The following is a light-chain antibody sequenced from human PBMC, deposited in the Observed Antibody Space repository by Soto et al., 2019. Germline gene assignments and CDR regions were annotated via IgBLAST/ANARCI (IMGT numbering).Light chain of an antibody. CDR3: QSYDSSIGGV. CDR2: EDN. J-gene: IGLJ2*01. V-gene: IGLV6-57*04. CDR1: SGSIASNY. Sequence: NFMLTQPHSVSESPGKTVTISCTRSSGSIASNYVQWYQQRPGSAPTTVIYEDNQRPSGVPDRFSGSIDSSSNSASLTISGLKTEDEAAYYCQSYDSSIGGVFGGGTKLTVL.